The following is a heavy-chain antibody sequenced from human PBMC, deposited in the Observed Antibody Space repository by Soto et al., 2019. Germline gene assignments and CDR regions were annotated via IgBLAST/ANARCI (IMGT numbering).Heavy chain of an antibody. CDR2: IYNSGGT. V-gene: IGHV4-59*01. J-gene: IGHJ6*01. Sequence: SATLSLTCTVSFGSLSSYYWSWIRQSPGQGLEWIGHIYNSGGTNYNPSLKSRVFMSVDTSKNQISLRLSSVTAADTAVYYCARDHYYEMRCHPGAYYYGMYASGQGTPMTV. D-gene: IGHD3-22*01. CDR3: ARDHYYEMRCHPGAYYYGMYA. CDR1: FGSLSSYY.